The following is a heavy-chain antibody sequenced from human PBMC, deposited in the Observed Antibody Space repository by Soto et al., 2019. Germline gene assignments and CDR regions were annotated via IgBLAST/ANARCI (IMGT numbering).Heavy chain of an antibody. D-gene: IGHD2-8*02. CDR3: VRDLHEPLATDALRVAN. CDR2: ISSTGSGT. CDR1: GFTFSSYE. Sequence: EMQLVESGGGLVQPGGSLRLSCAASGFTFSSYEMHWVRQAPGKGLEWISYISSTGSGTLYADSVRGRFTMSRDNTKNSVSLQMSSLRAEDTAVYYCVRDLHEPLATDALRVANWGQGNQVTVSS. J-gene: IGHJ4*02. V-gene: IGHV3-48*03.